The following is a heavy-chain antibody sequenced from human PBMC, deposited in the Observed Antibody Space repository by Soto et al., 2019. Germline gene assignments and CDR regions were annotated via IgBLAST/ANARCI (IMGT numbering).Heavy chain of an antibody. CDR2: ISYHGNDK. Sequence: QVQLVGSGGGVVQPGRSLRLSCAASGFTFSNHGMHWVRQAPGKGLEWVAVISYHGNDKYYADSVKGRFTISRDNSKNTLFLQMNSLTAEDTAVYYCAKAHLPTTVTTPWFDPWGQGTLVTVSS. CDR3: AKAHLPTTVTTPWFDP. D-gene: IGHD4-17*01. V-gene: IGHV3-30*18. CDR1: GFTFSNHG. J-gene: IGHJ5*02.